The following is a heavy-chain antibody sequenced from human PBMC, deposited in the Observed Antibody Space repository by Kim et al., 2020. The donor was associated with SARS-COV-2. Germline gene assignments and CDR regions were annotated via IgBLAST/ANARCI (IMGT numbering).Heavy chain of an antibody. CDR3: ARELHSSGYYHYDH. D-gene: IGHD3-22*01. CDR2: VNAGNGNT. Sequence: ASVKVSCKASGYTFTSYTMHWVRQAPGQRLEWMGWVNAGNGNTKYLEKFQGRVTITRDTSASIAYMELSSLRSEDTAVYYCARELHSSGYYHYDHWGQGTLVTVSS. J-gene: IGHJ4*02. CDR1: GYTFTSYT. V-gene: IGHV1-3*01.